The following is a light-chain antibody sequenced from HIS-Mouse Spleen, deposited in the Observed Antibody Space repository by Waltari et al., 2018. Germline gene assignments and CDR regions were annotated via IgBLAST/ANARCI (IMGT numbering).Light chain of an antibody. CDR1: SLRSYY. CDR3: NSRDSSGNHVV. V-gene: IGLV3-19*01. J-gene: IGLJ2*01. Sequence: SSELTQDPAVSVALGQTVRITFQGDSLRSYYASWYQQKPGQAPVLVIYGKNNRPSGLPDRFSGSSSGNTASLTITGAQAEDEADYYCNSRDSSGNHVVFGGGTKLTVL. CDR2: GKN.